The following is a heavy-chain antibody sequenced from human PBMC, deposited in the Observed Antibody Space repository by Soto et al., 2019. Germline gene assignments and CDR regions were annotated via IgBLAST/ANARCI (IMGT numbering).Heavy chain of an antibody. D-gene: IGHD2-2*01. V-gene: IGHV1-69*06. J-gene: IGHJ5*02. CDR1: GGTFSSYA. Sequence: GASVKVSCKASGGTFSSYAISWVRQPPGQGLEWMGGIIPIFGTANYAQKFQGRVTITADKSTSTAYMELSSLRSEDTAVYYCARDPRYCSSTSCYFGSNWFDPWGQGTLVTVSS. CDR3: ARDPRYCSSTSCYFGSNWFDP. CDR2: IIPIFGTA.